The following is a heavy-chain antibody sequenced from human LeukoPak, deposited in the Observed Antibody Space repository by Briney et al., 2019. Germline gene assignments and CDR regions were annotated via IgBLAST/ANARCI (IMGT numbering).Heavy chain of an antibody. V-gene: IGHV3-30*04. CDR2: ISYDGSNK. D-gene: IGHD6-6*01. Sequence: GGSLRLSCAASGFTFSSYAMHWVRQAPGKGLEWVAVISYDGSNKYYADSVKGRFTISRDNSKNTLYLQMNSLRAEDTAVYYCAKDHIAARLGADYYYGMDVWGQGTTVTVSS. CDR3: AKDHIAARLGADYYYGMDV. CDR1: GFTFSSYA. J-gene: IGHJ6*02.